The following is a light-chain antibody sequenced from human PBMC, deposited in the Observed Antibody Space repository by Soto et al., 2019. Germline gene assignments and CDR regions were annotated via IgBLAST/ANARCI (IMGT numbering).Light chain of an antibody. J-gene: IGLJ1*01. CDR3: SSYAGSNNFPYV. Sequence: QPELTQLLSGYGAARQAVPISCTGTSSDVGGYNYVSWYQQHPGKAPKLMIYEVSKRPSGVPDRFSGSKSGNTASLTVSGLQAEDEADYYCSSYAGSNNFPYVFGTGTKVTVL. CDR1: SSDVGGYNY. CDR2: EVS. V-gene: IGLV2-8*01.